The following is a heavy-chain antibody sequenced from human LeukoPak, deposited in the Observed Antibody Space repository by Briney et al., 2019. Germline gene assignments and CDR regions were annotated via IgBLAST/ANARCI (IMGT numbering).Heavy chain of an antibody. J-gene: IGHJ1*01. CDR2: INHSGST. Sequence: PSETLSLTCAVYGGSFSGYYWTWIRQPPGKGLEWIGEINHSGSTNYNPSLKSRVTISVDTSKNQFSLKLSPVTAADTAVYYCARPTTVTTHYFQHWGQGTLVTVSS. CDR1: GGSFSGYY. V-gene: IGHV4-34*01. CDR3: ARPTTVTTHYFQH. D-gene: IGHD4-17*01.